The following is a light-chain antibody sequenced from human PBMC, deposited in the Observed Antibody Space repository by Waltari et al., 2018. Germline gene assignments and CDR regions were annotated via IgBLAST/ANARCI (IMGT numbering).Light chain of an antibody. CDR2: QIS. CDR3: MQATQFPRT. J-gene: IGKJ1*01. V-gene: IGKV2-24*01. Sequence: DIVMTQTPLSAPVTLGQPASLSCTSSQSLVHNNGTTYLSWLKQRPGQSPRLLIYQISNRVSGVPDRFSGSGAGTDFTLKISRVEAEDVGVYYCMQATQFPRTFGQGTKVEIK. CDR1: QSLVHNNGTTY.